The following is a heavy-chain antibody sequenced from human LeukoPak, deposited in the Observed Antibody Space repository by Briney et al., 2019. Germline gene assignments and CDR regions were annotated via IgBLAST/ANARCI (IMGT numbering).Heavy chain of an antibody. V-gene: IGHV3-21*01. Sequence: GGSLRLSCAGSGFTFRTYAMSWVRQAPGKGLEWVSSISGSGDIIYYTDSVKGRFTISRDNAKNSLYLQMNSLRAEDTALYYCAGPSGPGIYYFDYWGQGTLVTVSS. CDR3: AGPSGPGIYYFDY. D-gene: IGHD6-19*01. CDR1: GFTFRTYA. J-gene: IGHJ4*02. CDR2: ISGSGDII.